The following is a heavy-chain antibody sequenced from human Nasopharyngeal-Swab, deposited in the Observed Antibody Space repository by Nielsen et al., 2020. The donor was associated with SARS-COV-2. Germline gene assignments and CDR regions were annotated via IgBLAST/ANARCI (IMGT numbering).Heavy chain of an antibody. V-gene: IGHV3-15*01. D-gene: IGHD4-17*01. CDR3: TTDLHDYGDYDY. Sequence: GESLKISCAASGFTFSNAWMSWVRQAPGKGLEWVGRIKSKTDGGTTDYAAPVKGRFTISRDDSKNTLYLQMNSLKTEGTAVYYCTTDLHDYGDYDYWGQGTLVTVSS. J-gene: IGHJ4*02. CDR1: GFTFSNAW. CDR2: IKSKTDGGTT.